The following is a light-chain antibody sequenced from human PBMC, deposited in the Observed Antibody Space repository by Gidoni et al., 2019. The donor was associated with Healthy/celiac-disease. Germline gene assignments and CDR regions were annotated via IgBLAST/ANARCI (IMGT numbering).Light chain of an antibody. Sequence: EIVLTQSPATLSLSPGERATRSCRASQSVSSYLAWYQQKPGQAPRLLIYDASNRATGIPARFSGSGSGTDFTLTISSLEPEDFAVYYCQQRSNWPGYTFGQGTKLEIK. CDR2: DAS. CDR3: QQRSNWPGYT. V-gene: IGKV3-11*01. J-gene: IGKJ2*01. CDR1: QSVSSY.